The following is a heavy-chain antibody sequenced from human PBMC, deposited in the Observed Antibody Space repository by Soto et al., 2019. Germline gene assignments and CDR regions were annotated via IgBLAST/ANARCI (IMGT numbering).Heavy chain of an antibody. V-gene: IGHV3-74*01. CDR2: INSDGSST. J-gene: IGHJ5*02. Sequence: GSLRLSCAASGFTFSSYWMHWVRQAPGKGLVWVSRINSDGSSTTYADSVKGRFTISRDNAKNTLYLQMNSLRAEDTAVYYCARNGDSSDYRGWFDPWGQGTLVTVSS. D-gene: IGHD3-22*01. CDR3: ARNGDSSDYRGWFDP. CDR1: GFTFSSYW.